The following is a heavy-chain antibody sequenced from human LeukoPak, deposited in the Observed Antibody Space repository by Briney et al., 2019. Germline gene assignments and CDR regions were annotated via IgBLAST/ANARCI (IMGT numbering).Heavy chain of an antibody. D-gene: IGHD3-16*01. CDR3: ARDKMEFGYYYMDV. Sequence: GGSLRLSCAASGFTFSSYSMNWVRQAPGKGLEWVAVISYDGSNKYYADSVKGRFTISRDNSKNTLYLQMNSLRAEDTAVYYCARDKMEFGYYYMDVWGKGTTVTVSS. J-gene: IGHJ6*03. V-gene: IGHV3-30*03. CDR1: GFTFSSYS. CDR2: ISYDGSNK.